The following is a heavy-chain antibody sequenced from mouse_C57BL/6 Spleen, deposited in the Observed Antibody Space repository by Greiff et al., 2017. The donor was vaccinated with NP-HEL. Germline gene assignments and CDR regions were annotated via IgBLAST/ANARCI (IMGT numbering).Heavy chain of an antibody. Sequence: EVKLMESGEGLVKPGGSLKLSCAASGFTFSSYAMSLVRQTPEKRLEWVAYISSGGDYIYYADTVKGRFTISRDNARNTLYLQMSSLKSEDTAMYYCTRDSNYDWYFDVWGTGTTVTVSS. CDR1: GFTFSSYA. D-gene: IGHD2-5*01. J-gene: IGHJ1*03. CDR2: ISSGGDYI. CDR3: TRDSNYDWYFDV. V-gene: IGHV5-9-1*02.